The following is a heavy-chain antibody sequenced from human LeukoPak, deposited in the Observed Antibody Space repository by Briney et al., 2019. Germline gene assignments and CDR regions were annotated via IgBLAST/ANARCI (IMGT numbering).Heavy chain of an antibody. V-gene: IGHV3-7*01. J-gene: IGHJ5*02. CDR2: IKEDGTEK. CDR3: VAARYCSGGSCPLGFDP. D-gene: IGHD2-15*01. Sequence: GGSLSLSCVASGFTSSIFWMTGVPQAPGEGLEGGAIIKEDGTEKYYVDSVKGPFTISSDNAKNSLYLQMNSLRDEDTAVYYCVAARYCSGGSCPLGFDPWGQGTLVTVSS. CDR1: GFTSSIFW.